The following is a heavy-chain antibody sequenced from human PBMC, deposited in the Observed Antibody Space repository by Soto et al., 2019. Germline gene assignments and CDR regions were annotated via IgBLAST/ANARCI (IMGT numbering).Heavy chain of an antibody. CDR2: INPNSVGT. CDR1: GYTFTGHY. CDR3: AREPMVRAAHGFDI. Sequence: DSVKVSCKASGYTFTGHYMPWVRQAPGQGLEWMGWINPNSVGTNYAQKFQGRVTMTRDTSISTAYMELSRLRSDDTAVYYCAREPMVRAAHGFDIWGQGTMVTVSS. J-gene: IGHJ3*02. V-gene: IGHV1-2*02. D-gene: IGHD3-10*01.